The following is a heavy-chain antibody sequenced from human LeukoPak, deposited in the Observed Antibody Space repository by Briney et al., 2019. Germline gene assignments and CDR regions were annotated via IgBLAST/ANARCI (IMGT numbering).Heavy chain of an antibody. CDR1: GFTFSSYS. J-gene: IGHJ4*02. D-gene: IGHD6-13*01. V-gene: IGHV3-21*01. CDR2: ISSSSSYI. Sequence: GGSLRLSCAASGFTFSSYSMNWVRQAPGKGLEWVSSISSSSSYIYYADSVKGRFTISRDNAKNSLYLQMNSQRAEDTAVYYCARSRSSSIAGGPYWGQGTLVTVSS. CDR3: ARSRSSSIAGGPY.